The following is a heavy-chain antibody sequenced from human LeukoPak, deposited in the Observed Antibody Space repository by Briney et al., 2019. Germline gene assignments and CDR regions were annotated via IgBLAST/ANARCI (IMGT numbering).Heavy chain of an antibody. CDR3: TVVNYGSGSYPLGY. CDR1: GFTFSHAW. D-gene: IGHD3-10*01. CDR2: IKNKPDGGTT. V-gene: IGHV3-15*01. Sequence: GGSLRLSCAASGFTFSHAWMSWVRQAPGKGLEWVGRIKNKPDGGTTDYAAPVQGRFTISRDDSKNTLSLQMNSLKAEDTAVYYCTVVNYGSGSYPLGYWGQGTLVTISS. J-gene: IGHJ4*02.